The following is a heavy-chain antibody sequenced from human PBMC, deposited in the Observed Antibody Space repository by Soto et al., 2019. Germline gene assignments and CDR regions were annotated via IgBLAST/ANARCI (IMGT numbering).Heavy chain of an antibody. J-gene: IGHJ4*02. CDR3: ARILLHSHDGSGHSH. V-gene: IGHV2-70*17. Sequence: SGPTLVNPTQTLTLTCTFSGFSLNTSGVCVTWIRQPPGKALEWLARIDYDGDEFYSTSLRTRLTISKDTSQNQVVLTMTNMGPLDTATYYCARILLHSHDGSGHSHWGPGTLVTVSS. CDR1: GFSLNTSGVC. CDR2: IDYDGDE. D-gene: IGHD3-22*01.